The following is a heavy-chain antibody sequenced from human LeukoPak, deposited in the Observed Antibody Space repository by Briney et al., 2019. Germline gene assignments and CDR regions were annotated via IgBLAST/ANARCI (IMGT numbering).Heavy chain of an antibody. V-gene: IGHV3-7*01. CDR3: ARDIGLRKAAPPGWFDP. CDR2: IKQDGSEK. CDR1: GFTFSSYW. Sequence: GGSLRLSCAASGFTFSSYWMSWVCQAPGKGLEWVASIKQDGSEKYCVDSVKGRFTISRDNANNSLYLQMNSLRADDTAVYYCARDIGLRKAAPPGWFDPWGQGALVTVSS. D-gene: IGHD6-6*01. J-gene: IGHJ5*02.